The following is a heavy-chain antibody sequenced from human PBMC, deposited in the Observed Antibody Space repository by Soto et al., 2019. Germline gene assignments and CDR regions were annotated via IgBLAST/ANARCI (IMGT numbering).Heavy chain of an antibody. J-gene: IGHJ4*02. Sequence: QVHLVQSGAEVKKPGASVKVSCKGSGYDFTTYGITWVRQAPGQGLEGMAWISAHNGNTDDAQKLQGRVTVTRDTSTSPAYMELGGLSSDEKAMYYCARGRYGDYWGQGALVTVSS. CDR3: ARGRYGDY. D-gene: IGHD1-1*01. CDR2: ISAHNGNT. CDR1: GYDFTTYG. V-gene: IGHV1-18*01.